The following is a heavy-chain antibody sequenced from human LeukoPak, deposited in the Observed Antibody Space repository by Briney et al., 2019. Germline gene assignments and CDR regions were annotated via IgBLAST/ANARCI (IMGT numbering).Heavy chain of an antibody. V-gene: IGHV3-13*01. Sequence: GGSLRLSCAASGFTFSSYDMHWVRQATGKGLEWVSAIGTAGDTYYPGSVKGRFTISRENAKNSLYLQMNSLSAGDTDVYECATGVLRGTVHWGQGTLVTVSS. CDR2: IGTAGDT. J-gene: IGHJ4*02. CDR3: ATGVLRGTVH. CDR1: GFTFSSYD. D-gene: IGHD3-16*01.